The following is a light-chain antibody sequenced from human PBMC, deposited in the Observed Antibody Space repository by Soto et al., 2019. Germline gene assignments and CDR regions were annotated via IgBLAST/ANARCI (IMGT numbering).Light chain of an antibody. J-gene: IGKJ2*01. CDR1: QSVSSN. CDR3: QQYNNWPPYT. Sequence: EIVMTQSPATLSVSPGERATLSCRASQSVSSNLAWFQKKPGQAPRLLIFGASTRATGIPARFSGSGSGTEFTLAISSLQSEDFAVYDCQQYNNWPPYTFGQGTKLEI. V-gene: IGKV3-15*01. CDR2: GAS.